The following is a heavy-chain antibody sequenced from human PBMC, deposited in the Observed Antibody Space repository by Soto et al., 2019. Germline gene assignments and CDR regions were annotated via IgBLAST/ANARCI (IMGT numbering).Heavy chain of an antibody. V-gene: IGHV4-39*01. CDR1: GDSISSSSYY. J-gene: IGHJ4*02. CDR3: ARRDPGSATLPY. D-gene: IGHD2-15*01. Sequence: QLQLQESGPGLVKPSETLSLTCTVFGDSISSSSYYWSWISQPPGKGLEWIGSIYYSGNTYYNPSLKSRVTISVDTSKNQFSLKLTSVTAADTAIYYCARRDPGSATLPYWGQGTQVTVSS. CDR2: IYYSGNT.